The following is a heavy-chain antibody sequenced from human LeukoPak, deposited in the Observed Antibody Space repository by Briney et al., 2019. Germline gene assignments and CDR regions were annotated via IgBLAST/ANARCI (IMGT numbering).Heavy chain of an antibody. J-gene: IGHJ4*02. CDR1: GFTFSSYT. D-gene: IGHD3-10*01. V-gene: IGHV3-30*04. CDR3: ARGELLWFGELVDY. Sequence: GRSLRLSCAASGFTFSSYTMHWVRQAPGEGLEWVAVISYDGSNKYYADSVKGRFTISRDNSKNTLYLQMNSLRAEDTAVYYCARGELLWFGELVDYWGQGTLVTVSS. CDR2: ISYDGSNK.